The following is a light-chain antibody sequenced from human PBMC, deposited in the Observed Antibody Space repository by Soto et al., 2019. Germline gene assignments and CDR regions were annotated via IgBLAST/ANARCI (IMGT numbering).Light chain of an antibody. Sequence: EILLTQSPGTLSLSPGERSTLSCRASQSVSSIYLAWYQQKPGQAPRLLIYGASSRATGIPDRFSGSGSGTDFTLTISRPEPEDFAVYYCQQYGSSPWTFGQGTKVDI. V-gene: IGKV3-20*01. CDR2: GAS. CDR1: QSVSSIY. J-gene: IGKJ1*01. CDR3: QQYGSSPWT.